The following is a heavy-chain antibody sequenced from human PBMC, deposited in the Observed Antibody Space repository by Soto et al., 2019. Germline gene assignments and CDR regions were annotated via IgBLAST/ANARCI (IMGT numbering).Heavy chain of an antibody. D-gene: IGHD2-15*01. V-gene: IGHV1-3*01. CDR1: GYTFTSYA. J-gene: IGHJ4*02. CDR3: ATEGSTSGGSKRMDF. CDR2: INAGNGNT. Sequence: ASVKVSCKASGYTFTSYAMHWVRQAPGQRLEWMGWINAGNGNTKYSQKFQGRVTITRDTSASTAYMELSSLRSEDTAVYYCATEGSTSGGSKRMDFWGQGTLVTVSS.